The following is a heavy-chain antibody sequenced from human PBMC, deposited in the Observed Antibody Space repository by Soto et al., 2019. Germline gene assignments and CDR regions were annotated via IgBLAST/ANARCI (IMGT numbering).Heavy chain of an antibody. CDR1: GGSFSGYY. Sequence: SETLSLTCAVYGGSFSGYYWSWIRQPPGKGLEWIGEINHSGSTNYNPSLKSRVTISVDTSKNQFSLKLSSVTAADTAVYYCARALGRGSGSYYWFDPWGQGTLVTVSS. CDR3: ARALGRGSGSYYWFDP. J-gene: IGHJ5*02. D-gene: IGHD3-10*01. V-gene: IGHV4-34*01. CDR2: INHSGST.